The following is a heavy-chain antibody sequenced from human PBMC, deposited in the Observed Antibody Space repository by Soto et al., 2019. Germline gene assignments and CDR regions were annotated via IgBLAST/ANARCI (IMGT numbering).Heavy chain of an antibody. Sequence: GESLKISCKGSGYSFTSYWISWVRQMPGKGLEWMGRIDPSDSYTNYSPSFQGHVTISADKSISTAYLQWSSLKASDTAMYYCARTSSYCSSTSCYGNWFDPWGQGTLVTVSS. V-gene: IGHV5-10-1*01. J-gene: IGHJ5*02. CDR3: ARTSSYCSSTSCYGNWFDP. D-gene: IGHD2-2*01. CDR2: IDPSDSYT. CDR1: GYSFTSYW.